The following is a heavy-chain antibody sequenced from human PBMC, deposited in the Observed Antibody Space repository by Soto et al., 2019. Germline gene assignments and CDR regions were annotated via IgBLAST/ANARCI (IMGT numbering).Heavy chain of an antibody. CDR2: IYYSGST. J-gene: IGHJ6*02. CDR1: GGSISSGGYY. D-gene: IGHD5-12*01. Sequence: QVQLQESGPGLVKPSQTLSLTCTVSGGSISSGGYYWSWIRQHPGKGLEWIGYIYYSGSTYYNPXLTRRVTISVXXSXNXXSLKLSSVTAADTAVYYCARDRFAYEEDYYYGMDVWGQGTTVTVSS. V-gene: IGHV4-31*03. CDR3: ARDRFAYEEDYYYGMDV.